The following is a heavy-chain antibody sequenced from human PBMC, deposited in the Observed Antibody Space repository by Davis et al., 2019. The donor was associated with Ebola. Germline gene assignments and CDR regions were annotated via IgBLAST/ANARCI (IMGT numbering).Heavy chain of an antibody. CDR1: GFTFSSYW. Sequence: GESLKISCAASGFTFSSYWMHWVRQAPGKGLEWVAVIWYDGSNKYYADSVKGRFTISRDNSKNTLYLQMNSLRAEDTAVYYCARDQRDVLLWFRAADYYYYGMDVWGQGTTVTVSS. CDR2: IWYDGSNK. CDR3: ARDQRDVLLWFRAADYYYYGMDV. J-gene: IGHJ6*02. D-gene: IGHD3-10*01. V-gene: IGHV3-33*08.